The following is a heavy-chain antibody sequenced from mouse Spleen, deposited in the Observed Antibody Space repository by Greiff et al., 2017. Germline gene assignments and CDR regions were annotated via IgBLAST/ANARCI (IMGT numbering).Heavy chain of an antibody. CDR2: IYPNNGGT. Sequence: VQLQQSGPELVKPGASVKMSCKASGYKFPSYKIHWVKQSPGKRLEWIGYIYPNNGGTSYNQKFKGKATLTVNKSSSTAYMELRSLTSEDSAVYYCARGGRYDERAWFAYWGQGTLVTVSA. CDR1: GYKFPSYK. D-gene: IGHD2-14*01. V-gene: IGHV1-22*01. J-gene: IGHJ3*01. CDR3: ARGGRYDERAWFAY.